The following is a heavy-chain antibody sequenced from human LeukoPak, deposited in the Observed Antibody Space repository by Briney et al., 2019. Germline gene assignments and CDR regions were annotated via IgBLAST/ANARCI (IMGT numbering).Heavy chain of an antibody. J-gene: IGHJ4*02. D-gene: IGHD2-2*01. CDR1: GFTFSSYA. CDR3: ATDIVVVPAAMGYGNDY. CDR2: ISYDGSNK. V-gene: IGHV3-30-3*01. Sequence: GGSLRLSCAASGFTFSSYAMHWVRQAPGKGLEWVAVISYDGSNKYYADSVKGRFTISRDNSKNTLYLQMNSLRAEDTAVYYCATDIVVVPAAMGYGNDYWGQGTLVTVSS.